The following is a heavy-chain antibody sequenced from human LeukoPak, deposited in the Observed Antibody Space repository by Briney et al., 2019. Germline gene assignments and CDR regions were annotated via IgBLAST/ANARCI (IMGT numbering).Heavy chain of an antibody. V-gene: IGHV5-51*01. CDR2: IYPGDSDT. Sequence: GESLKISCKGSGYSFSTYWIGWVRQMPGKVMEWMGFIYPGDSDTRYSPSFQGQVTISADKYIRSAYLQWSSLKASDTAMYYCAKVVELATLTGDSYTYSYHMDVWGKGTAVTVSS. J-gene: IGHJ6*03. CDR3: AKVVELATLTGDSYTYSYHMDV. D-gene: IGHD5-24*01. CDR1: GYSFSTYW.